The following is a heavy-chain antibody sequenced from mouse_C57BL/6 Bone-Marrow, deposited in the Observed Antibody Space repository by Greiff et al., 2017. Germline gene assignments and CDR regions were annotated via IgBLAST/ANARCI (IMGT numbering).Heavy chain of an antibody. D-gene: IGHD2-14*01. Sequence: VQLQQSGPELVKPGASVKISCKASGYAFSSSWMNWVKQRPGKGLEWIGRIYPGDGDTNYNGKFKGKATLTADKSSSTAYIQLSSLTSDDAAVYFCARGGYDAWFAYWGQGTLVTVSA. V-gene: IGHV1-82*01. CDR1: GYAFSSSW. CDR2: IYPGDGDT. J-gene: IGHJ3*01. CDR3: ARGGYDAWFAY.